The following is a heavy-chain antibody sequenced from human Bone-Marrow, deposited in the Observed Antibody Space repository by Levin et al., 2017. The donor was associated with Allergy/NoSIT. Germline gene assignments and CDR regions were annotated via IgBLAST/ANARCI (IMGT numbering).Heavy chain of an antibody. CDR1: GGTFSSYA. D-gene: IGHD6-6*01. CDR2: IIPIFGTA. J-gene: IGHJ5*02. CDR3: ARDEVGEQLVLVGGSRKGFDP. V-gene: IGHV1-69*13. Sequence: VASVKVSCKASGGTFSSYAISWVRQAPGQGLEWMGGIIPIFGTANYAQKFQGRVTITADESTSTAYMELSSLRSEDTAVYYCARDEVGEQLVLVGGSRKGFDPWGQGTLVTVSS.